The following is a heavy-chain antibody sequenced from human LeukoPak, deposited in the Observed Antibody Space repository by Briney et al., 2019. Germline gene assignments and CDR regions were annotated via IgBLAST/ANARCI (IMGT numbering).Heavy chain of an antibody. CDR2: ISSSSSTI. D-gene: IGHD6-19*01. CDR1: GFTFSSYS. CDR3: ARDSSGPLDY. V-gene: IGHV3-48*01. Sequence: PGGSLRLSCAASGFTFSSYSMNWVRQAPGKGLEWVSFISSSSSTIYYADSVKGRFTISRDNSKNTLYLQMNSLRAEDTAVYYCARDSSGPLDYWGQGTLVTVSS. J-gene: IGHJ4*02.